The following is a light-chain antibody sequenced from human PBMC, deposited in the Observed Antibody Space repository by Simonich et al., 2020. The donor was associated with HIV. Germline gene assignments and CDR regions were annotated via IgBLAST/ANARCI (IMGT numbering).Light chain of an antibody. Sequence: EIVMTQSPATLSVSPGERATLSCRASQSVSSNLAWYQQKPGQAPRLLIYGASTRATGTPARFSGSGSGTDFTLTISSLQAEDVAIYYCQQYYSTPYTFGQGTKLEIK. CDR2: GAS. J-gene: IGKJ2*01. CDR1: QSVSSN. V-gene: IGKV3-15*01. CDR3: QQYYSTPYT.